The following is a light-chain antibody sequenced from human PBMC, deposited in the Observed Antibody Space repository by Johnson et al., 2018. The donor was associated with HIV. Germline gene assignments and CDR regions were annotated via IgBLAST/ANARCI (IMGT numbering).Light chain of an antibody. Sequence: QSVLTQPPSVSAAPGQKVTISCSTNSSNFGNNYVSWYQQLPGTAPKLLIYKNDKRPSGIPDRFSGSKSGTSATLDITGIQTGAEADYYCGKWDSSLRTGFFGTGTKVPVL. CDR3: GKWDSSLRTGF. J-gene: IGLJ1*01. V-gene: IGLV1-51*02. CDR2: KND. CDR1: SSNFGNNY.